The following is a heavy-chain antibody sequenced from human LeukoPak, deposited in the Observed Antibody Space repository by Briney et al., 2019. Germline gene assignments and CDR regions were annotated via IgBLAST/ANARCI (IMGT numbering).Heavy chain of an antibody. D-gene: IGHD4-23*01. CDR2: ISAYNGNT. CDR3: ARDYGGNEFDY. CDR1: GYTFTAYY. J-gene: IGHJ4*02. V-gene: IGHV1-18*04. Sequence: ASVKVSCKASGYTFTAYYLHWVRQAPGQGLEWMGWISAYNGNTNYAQKLQGRVTMTTDTSTSTAYMELRSLRSDDTAVYYCARDYGGNEFDYWGQGTLVTVSS.